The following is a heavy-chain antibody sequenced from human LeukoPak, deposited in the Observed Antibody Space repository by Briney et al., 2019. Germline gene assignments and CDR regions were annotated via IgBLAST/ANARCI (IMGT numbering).Heavy chain of an antibody. CDR2: INHSGST. V-gene: IGHV4-34*01. D-gene: IGHD3-9*01. CDR3: ARGGRYSAFDI. CDR1: GGSFSGYY. Sequence: SETLSLTCVVYGGSFSGYYWSWIRQPPGKGLEWIGEINHSGSTNYNPSLKSRVTISVDTSKNQFSLKLSSVTAADTAVYYCARGGRYSAFDIWGQGTMVTVSS. J-gene: IGHJ3*02.